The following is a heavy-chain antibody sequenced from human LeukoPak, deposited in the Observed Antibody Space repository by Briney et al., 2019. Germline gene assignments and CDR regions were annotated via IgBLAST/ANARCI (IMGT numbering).Heavy chain of an antibody. V-gene: IGHV4-59*08. Sequence: SETLSLTCTVAGVSISSYYWSWIRQPPGKGLEWIGYIYYSGSTNYNPSLKSRVTISVDTSKKQFSLKLSSVTAADTAVYYCARHSGSSFDYWGQGTLVTVSS. CDR2: IYYSGST. CDR1: GVSISSYY. J-gene: IGHJ4*02. CDR3: ARHSGSSFDY.